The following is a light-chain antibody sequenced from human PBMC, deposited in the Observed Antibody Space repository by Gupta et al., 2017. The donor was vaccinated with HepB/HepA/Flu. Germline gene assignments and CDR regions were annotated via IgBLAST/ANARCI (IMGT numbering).Light chain of an antibody. V-gene: IGLV2-14*03. J-gene: IGLJ3*02. CDR2: DVS. Sequence: HSAVTHPSSVSGPPGRSITISCTGSSSDIGNYDYVSWYQQHPGKAPKLMICDVSNRPSGVSNRFSGSKSGNTASLTISGLQAEDEADYYCCSYTSSSTWVFGGGTKLTVL. CDR3: CSYTSSSTWV. CDR1: SSDIGNYDY.